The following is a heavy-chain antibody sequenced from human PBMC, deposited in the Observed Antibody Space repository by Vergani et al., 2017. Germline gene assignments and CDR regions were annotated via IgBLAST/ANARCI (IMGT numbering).Heavy chain of an antibody. D-gene: IGHD3-22*01. CDR2: LSPVSGTP. V-gene: IGHV1-69*12. J-gene: IGHJ5*01. CDR1: GDSFGTYS. Sequence: QVQLVQSGAEVKRPGSSVKVSCEASGDSFGTYSVSWVRQAPGQGLEWLGGLSPVSGTPVYAQNFRGRDTITADESTNTFYMELSSLRREDTAIYYCARNSSGWYDSWGQGTLVTVSS. CDR3: ARNSSGWYDS.